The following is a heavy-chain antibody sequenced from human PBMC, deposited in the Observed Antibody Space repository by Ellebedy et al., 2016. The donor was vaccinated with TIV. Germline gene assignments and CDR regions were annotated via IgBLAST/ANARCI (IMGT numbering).Heavy chain of an antibody. CDR2: IYHSGST. V-gene: IGHV4-4*02. Sequence: SETLSLTXAVSGGSISSSNWWSWVRQPPGKGLEWIGEIYHSGSTNYNPSLKSRVTISADKSKNQFSLKLSSVTAADTAVYYCAREYRVVLMMYTIGYYFDYWGQGTLVTVSS. CDR1: GGSISSSNW. CDR3: AREYRVVLMMYTIGYYFDY. J-gene: IGHJ4*02. D-gene: IGHD2-8*01.